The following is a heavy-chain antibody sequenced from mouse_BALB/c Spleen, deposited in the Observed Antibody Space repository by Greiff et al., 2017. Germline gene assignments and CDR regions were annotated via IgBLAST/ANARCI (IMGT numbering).Heavy chain of an antibody. D-gene: IGHD2-12*01. J-gene: IGHJ2*01. V-gene: IGHV5-6-3*01. CDR2: INSNGGST. CDR1: GFAFSSYG. CDR3: ARGGRRYFDY. Sequence: EVQGVESGGGLVKPGGSLKLSCAASGFAFSSYGMSWVRQTPDKRLELVATINSNGGSTYYPDSVKGRFTISRDNAKNTLYLQMSSLKSEDTAMYYCARGGRRYFDYWGQGTTLTVSS.